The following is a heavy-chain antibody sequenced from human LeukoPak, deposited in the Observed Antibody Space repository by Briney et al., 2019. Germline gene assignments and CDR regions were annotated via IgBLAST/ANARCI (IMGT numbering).Heavy chain of an antibody. CDR1: GFTFSRYW. D-gene: IGHD3-10*01. J-gene: IGHJ3*02. CDR2: IRPDGSTT. Sequence: GGSLRLSCAASGFTFSRYWMHWVRQAPGKGLMWVSRIRPDGSTTLYADSVKGRFTISRDNSKNTLYLQMNSPRAEDTAVYYCAKVGFMATRHHDAFDIWGQGTMVTVSS. V-gene: IGHV3-74*03. CDR3: AKVGFMATRHHDAFDI.